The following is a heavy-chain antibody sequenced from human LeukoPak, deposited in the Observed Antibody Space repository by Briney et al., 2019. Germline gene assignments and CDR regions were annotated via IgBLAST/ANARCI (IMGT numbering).Heavy chain of an antibody. J-gene: IGHJ6*03. CDR2: INHSGST. Sequence: SETLSLTCAVYGGSFSGYYWSWIRQPPGKGLEWIGEINHSGSTNYNPSLKSRVTISVDTSKNQFSLKLSSVTAADTAVYYCARDGCGGSCFHYYYYYMDIWGKGTTVTISS. V-gene: IGHV4-34*01. D-gene: IGHD2-15*01. CDR3: ARDGCGGSCFHYYYYYMDI. CDR1: GGSFSGYY.